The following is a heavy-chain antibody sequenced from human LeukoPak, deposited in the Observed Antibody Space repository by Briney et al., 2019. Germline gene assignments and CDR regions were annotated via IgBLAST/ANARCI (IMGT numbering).Heavy chain of an antibody. CDR2: ISPYDGDT. V-gene: IGHV1-18*01. CDR1: GYTFGIYG. D-gene: IGHD2-21*02. CDR3: ARDYCTRGGDCYKEDLFDP. Sequence: ASVKVSCKASGYTFGIYGISWVRQAPGQGVEWMAWISPYDGDTNNAQKFEGRVTMTTETSTNTAYMELRSLRSDDTAIYYCARDYCTRGGDCYKEDLFDPWGQGTLVTVSA. J-gene: IGHJ5*02.